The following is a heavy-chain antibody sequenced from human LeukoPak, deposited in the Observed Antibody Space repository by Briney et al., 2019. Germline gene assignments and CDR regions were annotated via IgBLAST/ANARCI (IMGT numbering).Heavy chain of an antibody. CDR3: AAEAGSSSWYWFDP. Sequence: SVKVSCKASGFTFTSSAMQWVRQARGQRLEWIGWIVVGSGNTNYVQKFQERVTITRDMSTSTAYMELSSLRSEDTAVYYCAAEAGSSSWYWFDPWGQGTLVTVSS. CDR1: GFTFTSSA. CDR2: IVVGSGNT. V-gene: IGHV1-58*02. D-gene: IGHD6-13*01. J-gene: IGHJ5*02.